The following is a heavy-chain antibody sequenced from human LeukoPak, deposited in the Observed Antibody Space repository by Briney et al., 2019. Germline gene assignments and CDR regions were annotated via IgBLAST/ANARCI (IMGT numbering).Heavy chain of an antibody. Sequence: GGSLRLSCAASGFTFSSYSMNWVRQAPGKGLEWVSSISSSSSYIYYADSVKGRFTISRDNAKNSLYLQMNSLRAEDTAVYYCARDYFYYYGSGSYYNSIYDYWGQGTLVTVSS. J-gene: IGHJ4*02. D-gene: IGHD3-10*01. CDR3: ARDYFYYYGSGSYYNSIYDY. CDR1: GFTFSSYS. V-gene: IGHV3-21*01. CDR2: ISSSSSYI.